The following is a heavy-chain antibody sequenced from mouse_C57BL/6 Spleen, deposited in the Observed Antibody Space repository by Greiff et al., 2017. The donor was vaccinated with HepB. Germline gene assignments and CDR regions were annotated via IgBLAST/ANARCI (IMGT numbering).Heavy chain of an antibody. V-gene: IGHV5-17*01. CDR2: ISSGSSTI. CDR3: ARGDGYYPYYYAMDY. J-gene: IGHJ4*01. D-gene: IGHD2-3*01. Sequence: EVQVVESGGGLVKPGGSLKLSCAASGFTFSDYGMHWVRQAPEKGLEWVAYISSGSSTIYYADTVKGRFTISRDNAKNTLFLQMTSLRSEDTAMYYCARGDGYYPYYYAMDYWGQGTSVTGSS. CDR1: GFTFSDYG.